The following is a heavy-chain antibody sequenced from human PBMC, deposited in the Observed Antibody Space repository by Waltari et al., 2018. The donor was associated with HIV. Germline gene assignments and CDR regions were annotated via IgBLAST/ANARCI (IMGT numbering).Heavy chain of an antibody. V-gene: IGHV4-39*01. Sequence: QLQLQESGPGLVKPSETLSLTCTVSGGSISSSSHYWGWIRQPPGTGLEWIGSIYYSGSTYYNPSLKSRVTISVDTSKNQFSLKLSSVTAADTAVYYCARQGYYYDSSGYYTGAFDIWGQGTVVTVSS. CDR3: ARQGYYYDSSGYYTGAFDI. J-gene: IGHJ3*02. D-gene: IGHD3-22*01. CDR2: IYYSGST. CDR1: GGSISSSSHY.